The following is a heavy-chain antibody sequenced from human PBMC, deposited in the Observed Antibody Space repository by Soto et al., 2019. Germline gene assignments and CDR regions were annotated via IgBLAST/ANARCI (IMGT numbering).Heavy chain of an antibody. D-gene: IGHD3-16*02. Sequence: GASVKVSCKASGYTFTSYYMHWVRQAPGQGLEWMGIINPSGGSTSYAQKFQGRVTMTRDTSTSTVYMELSSLRSEDTAVYYCAKVMEPSYDYVWGGYRHAYGMDVWGQGTTVTVSS. V-gene: IGHV1-46*01. CDR2: INPSGGST. CDR3: AKVMEPSYDYVWGGYRHAYGMDV. CDR1: GYTFTSYY. J-gene: IGHJ6*02.